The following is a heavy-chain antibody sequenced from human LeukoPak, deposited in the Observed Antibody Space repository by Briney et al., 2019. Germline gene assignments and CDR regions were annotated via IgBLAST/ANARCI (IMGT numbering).Heavy chain of an antibody. Sequence: PGGSLRLSCSASGFTFSSFSMFWVRQAPGKGLEWLSYISSTSRNIYYADSLKGRFTVSRDNAKNSLFLQMNSWRAEDTAIYYCAREWRGSGDYWGQGTLVTVSS. D-gene: IGHD3-10*01. J-gene: IGHJ4*02. CDR2: ISSTSRNI. CDR3: AREWRGSGDY. V-gene: IGHV3-48*04. CDR1: GFTFSSFS.